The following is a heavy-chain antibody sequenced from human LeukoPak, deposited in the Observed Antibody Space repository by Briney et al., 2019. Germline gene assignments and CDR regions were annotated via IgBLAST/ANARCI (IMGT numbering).Heavy chain of an antibody. CDR2: ISAYNGNT. V-gene: IGHV1-18*01. Sequence: GASVKVSCKASGYTFTSYGISWVRQAPGQGLEWMGWISAYNGNTNYAQKLQGRVTMTTGTSTSTAYMELRSLRSDDTAVYYCARVAALGPYYYDSSGIITGAFDIWGQGTMVTVSS. CDR3: ARVAALGPYYYDSSGIITGAFDI. J-gene: IGHJ3*02. CDR1: GYTFTSYG. D-gene: IGHD3-22*01.